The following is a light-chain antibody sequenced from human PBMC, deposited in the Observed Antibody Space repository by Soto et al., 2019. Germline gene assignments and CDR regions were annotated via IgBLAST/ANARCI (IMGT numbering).Light chain of an antibody. Sequence: EIVLTQSPGTLSLSPXXXXXLXCXASQSISSSYLAWYQRKPGQAPRLLIYGASNRATGIPDRFSGSGSGTDFTLTISRLEPEDFAVYYCQQYGSSGTFGQGTKVDIK. CDR3: QQYGSSGT. CDR2: GAS. CDR1: QSISSSY. V-gene: IGKV3-20*01. J-gene: IGKJ1*01.